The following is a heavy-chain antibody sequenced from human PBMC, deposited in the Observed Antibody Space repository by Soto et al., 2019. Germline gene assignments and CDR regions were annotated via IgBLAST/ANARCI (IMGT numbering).Heavy chain of an antibody. CDR1: GGSISSGDYY. CDR2: IYYSGST. Sequence: PSETLSLTCTVSGGSISSGDYYWSWIRQPPGKGLEWIGYIYYSGSTYYNPSLKSRVTISVDTSKNQFSLKLSSVTAADTAVYYCARVSGGWSANVDYFDYWGQGTLVTVSS. V-gene: IGHV4-30-4*01. J-gene: IGHJ4*02. CDR3: ARVSGGWSANVDYFDY. D-gene: IGHD6-19*01.